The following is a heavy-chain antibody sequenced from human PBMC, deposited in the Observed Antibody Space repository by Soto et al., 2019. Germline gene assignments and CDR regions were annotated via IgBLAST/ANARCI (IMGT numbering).Heavy chain of an antibody. J-gene: IGHJ5*02. D-gene: IGHD4-17*01. CDR3: ARHADYGDDL. Sequence: SETLSLTCTVSGGSISSISYYWGWIRQPPGKGLGWIGSIYYSGSTYYNPSLKSRVTISVDTSKNQFSLKLSSVTAADTAVYYCARHADYGDDLLGQGTLVTVSS. V-gene: IGHV4-39*01. CDR1: GGSISSISYY. CDR2: IYYSGST.